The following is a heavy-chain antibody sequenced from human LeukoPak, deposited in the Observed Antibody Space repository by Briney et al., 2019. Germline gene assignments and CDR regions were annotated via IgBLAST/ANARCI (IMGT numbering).Heavy chain of an antibody. CDR1: GYTFTGYY. CDR2: INPNSGGT. Sequence: ASVKVSCKASGYTFTGYYMHWVRQAPGQGLEWMGWINPNSGGTNYAQKFQGWVTMTRDASISTAYMELSRLRSDDTAVYYCARKARGYGDYVYDYWGQGTLVTVSS. J-gene: IGHJ4*02. CDR3: ARKARGYGDYVYDY. D-gene: IGHD4-17*01. V-gene: IGHV1-2*04.